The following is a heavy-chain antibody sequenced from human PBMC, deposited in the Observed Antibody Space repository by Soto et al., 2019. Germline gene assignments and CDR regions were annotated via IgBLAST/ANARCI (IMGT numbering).Heavy chain of an antibody. CDR1: GGSISTGGYY. J-gene: IGHJ5*02. V-gene: IGHV4-31*03. CDR2: FYYSGST. Sequence: SETLSLTCTVSGGSISTGGYYWNWIRQHPGKGLEWTGYFYYSGSTYYNPSLKSRVTISVNTSKNQFSLKLSSVTAADTAVYCCARSVFPWGQGTLVTVSS. CDR3: ARSVFP.